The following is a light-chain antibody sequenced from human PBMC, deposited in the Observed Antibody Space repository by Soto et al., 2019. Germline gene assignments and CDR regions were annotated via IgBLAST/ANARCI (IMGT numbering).Light chain of an antibody. J-gene: IGKJ5*01. CDR1: QGISSY. CDR3: QQLNSYPIT. Sequence: DIQLTQSPSFLSASVGDRVTITCRASQGISSYLAWYQQKPGKPPKLLIYAASTMQGGGPSGFSGSGSGTEFTLTISSLQPADFAAYYCQQLNSYPITFGQGTRLEIK. V-gene: IGKV1-9*01. CDR2: AAS.